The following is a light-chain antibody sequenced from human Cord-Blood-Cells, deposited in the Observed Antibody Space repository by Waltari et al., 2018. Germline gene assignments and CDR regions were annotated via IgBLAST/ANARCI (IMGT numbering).Light chain of an antibody. CDR1: QGISSY. CDR2: AAS. CDR3: QQYYSYPT. V-gene: IGKV1-8*01. J-gene: IGKJ2*01. Sequence: AIRMTQSPSSFSASTGDRVTITCRASQGISSYLAWYQQKPGKAPKLLLYAASTLQSGVPSRFSGSGSGTDFTLTISCLQSEDFATYYCQQYYSYPTFGQGTKLEIK.